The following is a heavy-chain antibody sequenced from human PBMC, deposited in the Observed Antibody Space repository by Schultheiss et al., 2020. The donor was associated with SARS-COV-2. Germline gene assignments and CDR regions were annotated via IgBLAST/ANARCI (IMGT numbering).Heavy chain of an antibody. Sequence: GGSLRLSCAASGFTFSSYAMSWVRQAPGKGLEWVADIKCDGSENYYVDSVKGRFTISRDNAKNSLYLQMNSLRAEDTALYYCGRDWKYDVSYYGMDVWGQGTTITV. J-gene: IGHJ6*02. D-gene: IGHD1-7*01. CDR3: GRDWKYDVSYYGMDV. CDR1: GFTFSSYA. CDR2: IKCDGSEN. V-gene: IGHV3-7*03.